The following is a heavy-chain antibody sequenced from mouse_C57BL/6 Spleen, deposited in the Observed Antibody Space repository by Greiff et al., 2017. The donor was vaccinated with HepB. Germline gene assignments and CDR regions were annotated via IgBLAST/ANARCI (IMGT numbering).Heavy chain of an antibody. Sequence: QVQLQQPGAELVKPGASVKLSCKASGYTFPSYWMQWVKQRPGQGLEWIGEIDPSDSYTNYNQKFKGKATLTVDTSSSTAYMQLRSLTSEDSAVYYCARKGLRRLNWYIDVWGTGTTVTVSS. CDR3: ARKGLRRLNWYIDV. CDR1: GYTFPSYW. V-gene: IGHV1-50*01. CDR2: IDPSDSYT. D-gene: IGHD2-4*01. J-gene: IGHJ1*03.